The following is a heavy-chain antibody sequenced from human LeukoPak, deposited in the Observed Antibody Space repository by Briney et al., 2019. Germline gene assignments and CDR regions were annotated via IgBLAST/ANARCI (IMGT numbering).Heavy chain of an antibody. Sequence: GGSLRLSCAASGFTFSSYSMNWVRQAPGKGLEWVSSISSSSSYIYYADSVKGRFTISRDNAKNSLYLQINSLRAEDTAVYYCASPSSGYRFYWGQGTLVTVSS. CDR1: GFTFSSYS. CDR2: ISSSSSYI. CDR3: ASPSSGYRFY. J-gene: IGHJ4*02. V-gene: IGHV3-21*01. D-gene: IGHD3-22*01.